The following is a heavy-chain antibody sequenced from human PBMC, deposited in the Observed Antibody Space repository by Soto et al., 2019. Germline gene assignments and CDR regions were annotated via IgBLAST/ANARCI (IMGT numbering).Heavy chain of an antibody. Sequence: GESLKISCKGSGYSFTSYWIGWVRQMPGKGLEWMGIIYPGDSDTRYSPSFQGQVTISADKSISTAYLQWSSLKASDTAMYYCARRANYYYDSSGYYPYYFDYWGQGTLVTVSS. D-gene: IGHD3-22*01. CDR1: GYSFTSYW. CDR3: ARRANYYYDSSGYYPYYFDY. V-gene: IGHV5-51*01. J-gene: IGHJ4*02. CDR2: IYPGDSDT.